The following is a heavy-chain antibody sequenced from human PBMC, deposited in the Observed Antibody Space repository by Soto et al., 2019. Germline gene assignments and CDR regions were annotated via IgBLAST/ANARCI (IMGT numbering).Heavy chain of an antibody. CDR3: ARFSPSGSYFDY. D-gene: IGHD1-26*01. Sequence: GGSLRLSCAASGFTVSSNYMSWVRQAPGKGLEWVSVIYSGGSTYYADSVKGQFTISRHNSKNTLYLQMNSLRAEDTAVYYCARFSPSGSYFDYWGQGTLVTVSS. V-gene: IGHV3-53*04. CDR1: GFTVSSNY. J-gene: IGHJ4*02. CDR2: IYSGGST.